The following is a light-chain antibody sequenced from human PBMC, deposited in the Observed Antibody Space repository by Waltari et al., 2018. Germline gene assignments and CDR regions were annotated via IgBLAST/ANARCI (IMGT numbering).Light chain of an antibody. CDR2: STN. V-gene: IGLV1-44*01. CDR1: SSNIGSTT. CDR3: AAWDDSLNGPYV. J-gene: IGLJ1*01. Sequence: QSVLTQPPSASGTPGQRVTISCSGSSSNIGSTTVNLYQQLPGTAPKLLIYSTNQRPSGVPDRFSGSKSGTSASLAISGLQSEDEADYYCAAWDDSLNGPYVFGTGTKVTVL.